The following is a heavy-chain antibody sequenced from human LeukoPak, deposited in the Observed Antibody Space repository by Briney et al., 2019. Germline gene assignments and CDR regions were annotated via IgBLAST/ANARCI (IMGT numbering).Heavy chain of an antibody. D-gene: IGHD3-22*01. J-gene: IGHJ4*02. Sequence: GGSLRLSCAASGFTFSSYSFNWVRQAPGKGLEWVSSINTVGTYIYYADSVRGRFTISRDNAENSLWLQMNSLRAEGSAVYYCARLRRNSYRSGFYYYYDYWGQGTLVTVSS. V-gene: IGHV3-21*01. CDR3: ARLRRNSYRSGFYYYYDY. CDR2: INTVGTYI. CDR1: GFTFSSYS.